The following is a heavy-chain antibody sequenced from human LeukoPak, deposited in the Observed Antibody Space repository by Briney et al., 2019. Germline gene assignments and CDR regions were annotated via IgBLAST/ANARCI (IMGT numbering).Heavy chain of an antibody. V-gene: IGHV4-59*01. CDR1: GVSINGFY. CDR3: AREVLDYSGSGTYYRHFDF. D-gene: IGHD3-10*01. CDR2: IYYSGTT. J-gene: IGHJ4*02. Sequence: SETLSLTCTVSGVSINGFYWSWIRQPPGKGLEWMGYIYYSGTTNYNPSLRSRVTISVDTSKNQFSLKLSSETAADTAAYYCAREVLDYSGSGTYYRHFDFWGQGTLVTVSS.